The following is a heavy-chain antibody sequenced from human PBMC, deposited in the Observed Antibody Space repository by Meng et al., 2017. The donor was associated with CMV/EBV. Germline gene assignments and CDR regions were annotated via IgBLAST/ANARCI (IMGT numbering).Heavy chain of an antibody. D-gene: IGHD6-6*01. CDR1: GGSFSSYY. CDR2: IYYSGST. V-gene: IGHV4-39*07. J-gene: IGHJ4*02. Sequence: SQTLSLTCAVYGGSFSSYYWGWIRQPPGKGLEGIGSIYYSGSTYYNPSLKSRVTISVDTSKNQFSLKLSSVTAADTAVYYCARGRRAARPYDYWGQGTLVTVSS. CDR3: ARGRRAARPYDY.